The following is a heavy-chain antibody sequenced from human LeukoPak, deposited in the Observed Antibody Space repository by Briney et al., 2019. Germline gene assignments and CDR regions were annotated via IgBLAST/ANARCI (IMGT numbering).Heavy chain of an antibody. V-gene: IGHV1-8*01. D-gene: IGHD3-10*01. CDR1: GYTFTSYD. CDR2: MNPNSGNT. J-gene: IGHJ4*02. Sequence: GASVKVSCKASGYTFTSYDINWVRQATGQGLEWMAWMNPNSGNTGYAQKFQGRVTMTRDTSISTAYMELSSLGSEDTAVYYCARGRFRWELDIRDFDYWGQGTLVTVSS. CDR3: ARGRFRWELDIRDFDY.